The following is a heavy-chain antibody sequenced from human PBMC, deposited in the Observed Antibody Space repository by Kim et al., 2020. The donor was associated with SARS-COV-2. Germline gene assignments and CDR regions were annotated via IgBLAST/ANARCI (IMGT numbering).Heavy chain of an antibody. CDR1: GYIFTSSY. D-gene: IGHD2-21*01. CDR3: ARGGPRRDDTVNY. V-gene: IGHV1-46*01. CDR2: VNPSGAGP. J-gene: IGHJ4*02. Sequence: ASVKVSCKASGYIFTSSYIHWVRQAPGQGPEWMGIVNPSGAGPKSAQKFQGRVTMTKDTSTSTVYMELSSLTSEDTAVYYCARGGPRRDDTVNYWGQGTQVTVSS.